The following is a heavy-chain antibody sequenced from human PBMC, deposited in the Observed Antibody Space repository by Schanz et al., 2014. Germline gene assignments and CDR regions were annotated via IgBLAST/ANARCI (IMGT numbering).Heavy chain of an antibody. D-gene: IGHD7-27*01. CDR1: GYTFRHYG. Sequence: QVQLVQSGGEVKKPGASVKVSCKASGYTFRHYGISWLRQAPGQGLEWMGYISGYNGNTNYAPKVQDRVTMTTDTSTSTAYMELRSLRSDDTAVYYCARVGSFWGYFDLWGRGTLVTVSS. V-gene: IGHV1-18*04. J-gene: IGHJ2*01. CDR2: ISGYNGNT. CDR3: ARVGSFWGYFDL.